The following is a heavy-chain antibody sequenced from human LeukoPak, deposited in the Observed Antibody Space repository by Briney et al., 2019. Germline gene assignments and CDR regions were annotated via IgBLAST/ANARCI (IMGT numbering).Heavy chain of an antibody. J-gene: IGHJ5*02. CDR3: ARDIWFDP. CDR1: EFTFSAFW. V-gene: IGHV3-7*01. CDR2: INQDGSRK. Sequence: GGSLRLSCAASEFTFSAFWMSWVRQAPGKGLEWVANINQDGSRKHYVDSVKGRFTVSRDNAKNSLYLQMNSLRAEDTAVYYCARDIWFDPWGQGTLVTVSS.